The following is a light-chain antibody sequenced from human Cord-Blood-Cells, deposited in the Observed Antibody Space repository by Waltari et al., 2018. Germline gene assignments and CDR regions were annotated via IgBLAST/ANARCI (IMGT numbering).Light chain of an antibody. CDR3: SSYTSSSISYV. CDR1: SSDVGGYNY. CDR2: DVS. V-gene: IGLV2-14*01. Sequence: QSALTQPASVSGSPGQSITISCTGTSSDVGGYNYVSWYQQHPGKAPQLMIYDVSNRPSGVSNRFSGSKSGNTASLTISGLQAEDEADYYCSSYTSSSISYVFGTGTKVTVL. J-gene: IGLJ1*01.